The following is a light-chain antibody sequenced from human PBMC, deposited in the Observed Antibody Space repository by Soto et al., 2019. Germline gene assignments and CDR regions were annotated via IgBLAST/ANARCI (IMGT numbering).Light chain of an antibody. CDR3: QKCDPSRTWT. CDR2: GAS. V-gene: IGKV3-20*01. J-gene: IGKJ1*01. CDR1: QGVISNS. Sequence: EIVLTQSPGTLSLSPGERATLSCRASQGVISNSLAWYQQKPGQAPRLLIYGASSRASGIPDRFSGSGSGTDFTLTISRLEPEDFAVYYCQKCDPSRTWTLGQGTKVDTK.